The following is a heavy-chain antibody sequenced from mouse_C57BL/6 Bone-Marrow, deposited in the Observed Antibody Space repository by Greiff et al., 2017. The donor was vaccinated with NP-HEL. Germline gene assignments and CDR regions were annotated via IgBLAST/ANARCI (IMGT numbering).Heavy chain of an antibody. CDR3: ARQTTVVRYWNDDV. V-gene: IGHV1-9*01. J-gene: IGHJ1*03. Sequence: QVQLQQSGAELMKPGASVKLSCKATGYTFTGYWIEWVKQRPGHGLEWIGEILPGSGSTNYNEKFKGKAPFTADTSSNTAYMQLSSLTTEDSAINYFARQTTVVRYWNDDVCGTGTTVTGSA. CDR2: ILPGSGST. CDR1: GYTFTGYW. D-gene: IGHD1-1*01.